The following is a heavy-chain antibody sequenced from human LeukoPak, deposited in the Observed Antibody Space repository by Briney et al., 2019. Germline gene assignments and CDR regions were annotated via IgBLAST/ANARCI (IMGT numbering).Heavy chain of an antibody. J-gene: IGHJ4*02. CDR3: ARPYLYHFDF. D-gene: IGHD3-16*01. V-gene: IGHV3-21*01. CDR2: ISSSTYI. Sequence: PGGSLRLSCAASGFTFSTYSMNWVRQAPGKGLEWVSYISSSTYIYYADSVKGRFTISRDNAKNSLYLQMNSLRAEDTAVYYCARPYLYHFDFWGQGTLVTVSS. CDR1: GFTFSTYS.